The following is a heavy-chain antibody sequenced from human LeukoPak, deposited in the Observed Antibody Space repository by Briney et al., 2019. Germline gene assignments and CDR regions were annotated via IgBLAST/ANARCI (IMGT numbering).Heavy chain of an antibody. CDR3: AARYFDY. Sequence: KPGGSLRLSCAASGFTFSSYSMNWVRQAPGKGLEWVSYISISSSYIYYADSVKGRFTISRDNAKNSLYLQMNSLRAEDTAVYYCAARYFDYWGQGTLVTVSS. CDR2: ISISSSYI. J-gene: IGHJ4*02. CDR1: GFTFSSYS. V-gene: IGHV3-21*01.